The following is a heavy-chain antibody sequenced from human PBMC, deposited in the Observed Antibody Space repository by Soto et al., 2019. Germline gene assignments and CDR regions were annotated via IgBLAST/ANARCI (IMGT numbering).Heavy chain of an antibody. CDR1: GGTFSSYA. J-gene: IGHJ4*02. CDR3: ARVPEGRTQFDY. CDR2: ISPYNGNT. V-gene: IGHV1-18*01. Sequence: ASVKVSCKASGGTFSSYAISWVRQAPGQGLEWMGWISPYNGNTNYAQKLQGRVTMTTDTSTSTAYMELRSLRSDDTAVYYCARVPEGRTQFDYWGQGTLVTVSS.